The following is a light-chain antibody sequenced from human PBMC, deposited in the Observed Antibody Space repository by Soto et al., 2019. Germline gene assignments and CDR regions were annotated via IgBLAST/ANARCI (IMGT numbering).Light chain of an antibody. J-gene: IGKJ5*01. Sequence: DIQMTQSPSSLSASVGDRVSITCRASQRISTFLSWYQQKPGKAPKLLIYAASSLQGGVPPRFSGSGSGTTFTLTISGVQPEDFATYYCQQSYTTLPITFGQGTRLEI. CDR2: AAS. CDR1: QRISTF. CDR3: QQSYTTLPIT. V-gene: IGKV1-39*01.